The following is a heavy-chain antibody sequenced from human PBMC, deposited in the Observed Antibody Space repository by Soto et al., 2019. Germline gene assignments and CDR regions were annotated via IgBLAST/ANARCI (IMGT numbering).Heavy chain of an antibody. J-gene: IGHJ4*02. V-gene: IGHV1-18*04. Sequence: QVQLVQSAAEVKKPGASVKVSCKASGYSFTSYGISWVRQAPGQGPEWMGWISGHNGNTNHPQSLQGRVTMTTDTSRNTAYTELRSLRSDDTAVYYCARHRFNYYDDTVYYYFDYWGQGTLVTVSS. CDR1: GYSFTSYG. CDR3: ARHRFNYYDDTVYYYFDY. CDR2: ISGHNGNT. D-gene: IGHD3-22*01.